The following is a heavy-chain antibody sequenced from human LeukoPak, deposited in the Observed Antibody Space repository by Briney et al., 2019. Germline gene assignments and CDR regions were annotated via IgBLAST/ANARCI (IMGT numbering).Heavy chain of an antibody. CDR3: GMSGDRVPLQDDVFDV. D-gene: IGHD1-26*01. J-gene: IGHJ3*01. CDR1: GYSFTSYC. CDR2: IYPGDSGP. V-gene: IGHV5-51*01. Sequence: GESLKISCKVSGYSFTSYCIGWLGKMPGKGLDWMGSIYPGDSGPTYSPSFQGQVTISVDKSINTAYLQWSSLQASDTAMYYCGMSGDRVPLQDDVFDVWGQGTMVTVST.